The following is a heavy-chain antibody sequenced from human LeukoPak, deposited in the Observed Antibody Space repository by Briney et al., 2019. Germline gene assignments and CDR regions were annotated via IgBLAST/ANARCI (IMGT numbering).Heavy chain of an antibody. Sequence: PGGSLRLSCAASGFTVSSNYMSWVRQAPGKGLEWVSVIYSGGSTYYADSVKGRFTISRDNSKDTLYLQMNSLRAEDTAVYYCARGEEEMATYYFDYWGQGTLVTVSS. V-gene: IGHV3-53*01. CDR3: ARGEEEMATYYFDY. D-gene: IGHD5-24*01. CDR1: GFTVSSNY. CDR2: IYSGGST. J-gene: IGHJ4*02.